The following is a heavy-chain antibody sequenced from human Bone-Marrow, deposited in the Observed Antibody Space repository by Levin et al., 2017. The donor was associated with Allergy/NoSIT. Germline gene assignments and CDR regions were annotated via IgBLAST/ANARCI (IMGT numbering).Heavy chain of an antibody. CDR3: TTEKYCGSTSCPGAYDY. V-gene: IGHV3-15*01. CDR1: GFTFRNVW. CDR2: IRGKTEGGTT. Sequence: GGSLRLSCAASGFTFRNVWMSWVRQAPGKGLEWVGRIRGKTEGGTTDYAAPVKGRFTISRDDSKNSLYLQMNGLKTEDTAVYYCTTEKYCGSTSCPGAYDYWGQGTLVTVSS. J-gene: IGHJ4*02. D-gene: IGHD2-2*01.